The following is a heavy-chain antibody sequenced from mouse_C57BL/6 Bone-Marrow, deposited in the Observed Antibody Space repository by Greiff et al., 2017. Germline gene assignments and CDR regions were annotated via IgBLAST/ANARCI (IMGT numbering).Heavy chain of an antibody. Sequence: VQLQQSGPELVKPGASVKISCKASGYSFTDYNMNWVKQSNGKSLEWIGVINPNYGTTSYNQKFKGKATLTVDKSSSTAYMQLNSLTSEDSAVYCCGRGYDYNNAMNYGGQGTSVTVSS. CDR1: GYSFTDYN. V-gene: IGHV1-39*01. D-gene: IGHD2-4*01. CDR3: GRGYDYNNAMNY. J-gene: IGHJ4*01. CDR2: INPNYGTT.